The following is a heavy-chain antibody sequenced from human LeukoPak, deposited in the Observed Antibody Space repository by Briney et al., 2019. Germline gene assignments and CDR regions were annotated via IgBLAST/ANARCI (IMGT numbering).Heavy chain of an antibody. V-gene: IGHV4-39*07. D-gene: IGHD4-17*01. J-gene: IGHJ4*02. CDR2: IYYSGST. Sequence: SETLSLTCTVSGGSISSSSYYWGWIRQPPGKGLEWIGSIYYSGSTYYNPSLKSRVTISVDTSKNQFSLKLSSVTAADTAVYYCARDVVYYGDYPLLDYWGQGTLVTVSS. CDR3: ARDVVYYGDYPLLDY. CDR1: GGSISSSSYY.